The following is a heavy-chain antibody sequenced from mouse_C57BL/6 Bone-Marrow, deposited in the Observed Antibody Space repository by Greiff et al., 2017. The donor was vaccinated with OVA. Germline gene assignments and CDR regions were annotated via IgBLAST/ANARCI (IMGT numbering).Heavy chain of an antibody. J-gene: IGHJ1*03. CDR3: AIANLYFDV. CDR2: IWGDGST. CDR1: GFSLTSYG. D-gene: IGHD1-1*01. V-gene: IGHV2-3*01. Sequence: VKLVESGPGLVAPSQRLSIPCTVSGFSLTSYGVSWVRQPPGKGLEWLGVIWGDGSTNYHSALISRLSISKDNSKSQVFLKLNSLQTDDTATYFCAIANLYFDVWGTGTTVTVSS.